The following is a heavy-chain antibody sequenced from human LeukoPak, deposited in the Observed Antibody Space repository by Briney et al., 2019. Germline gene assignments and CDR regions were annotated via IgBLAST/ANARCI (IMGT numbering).Heavy chain of an antibody. CDR1: GFTFSSFA. CDR3: AKDRGDWKYFDY. Sequence: GGSLRLSCAASGFTFSSFAMQWVRQAPGKGPEWVAFIRDDGSNKYYADSVKGRFTISRDNSKNTLYLQMNSLRGEDTAVYYCAKDRGDWKYFDYWGQGPLVTVSS. CDR2: IRDDGSNK. J-gene: IGHJ4*02. D-gene: IGHD1-1*01. V-gene: IGHV3-30*02.